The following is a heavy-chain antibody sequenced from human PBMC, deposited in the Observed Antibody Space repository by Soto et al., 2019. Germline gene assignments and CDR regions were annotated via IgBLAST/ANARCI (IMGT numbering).Heavy chain of an antibody. V-gene: IGHV4-30-2*01. Sequence: SETLSLTYAVSGGSISGGGFSWSWIRQPPGKGLEWIGYILHTGGTQYNPSLKSRVSMSVDKSKNQFSLHLTSVTAADTAVYYCARLQFGEGFDYWGQGALVTVSS. CDR2: ILHTGGT. CDR1: GGSISGGGFS. CDR3: ARLQFGEGFDY. J-gene: IGHJ4*02. D-gene: IGHD3-10*01.